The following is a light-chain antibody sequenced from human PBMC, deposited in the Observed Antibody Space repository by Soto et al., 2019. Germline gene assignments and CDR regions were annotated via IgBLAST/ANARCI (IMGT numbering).Light chain of an antibody. CDR2: AAS. Sequence: DLQMTQSPSSLSASVGDRVTITCRASQSISSYLNWYQQKPGKAPKLLIYAASSLQSGVPSRFSGSGSGTDFTLTISSLQPEDFATYYCQPSYSTPALTFGGGTKVEIK. CDR3: QPSYSTPALT. V-gene: IGKV1-39*01. J-gene: IGKJ4*01. CDR1: QSISSY.